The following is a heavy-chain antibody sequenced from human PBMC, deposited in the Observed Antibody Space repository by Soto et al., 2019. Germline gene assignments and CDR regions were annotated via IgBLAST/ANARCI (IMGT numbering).Heavy chain of an antibody. CDR3: AKGPYYYDSSGYYYEPPYYYYGMDV. D-gene: IGHD3-22*01. CDR1: GFTFSSYG. Sequence: PGGSLRLSCPASGFTFSSYGMHWVRQAPGKGLEWVAVISYDGSNKYYADSVKGRLTISRDNSKNTLYLQMNSLRAEDTAVYYCAKGPYYYDSSGYYYEPPYYYYGMDVWGQGTTVTVS. V-gene: IGHV3-30*18. J-gene: IGHJ6*02. CDR2: ISYDGSNK.